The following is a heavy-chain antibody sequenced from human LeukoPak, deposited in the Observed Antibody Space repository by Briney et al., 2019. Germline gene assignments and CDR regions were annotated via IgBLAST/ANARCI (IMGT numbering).Heavy chain of an antibody. Sequence: SETLSLTCSVAGGSISSSNYNWGWIRQPPGKGLEWIGSIYYSGSTYYNPSLKSRVTISVDTSKNQFSLKLSSVTAADTAVYYCARDRETKAVNWFDPWGQGTLVTVSS. V-gene: IGHV4-39*07. J-gene: IGHJ5*02. CDR2: IYYSGST. CDR3: ARDRETKAVNWFDP. CDR1: GGSISSSNYN. D-gene: IGHD2-8*01.